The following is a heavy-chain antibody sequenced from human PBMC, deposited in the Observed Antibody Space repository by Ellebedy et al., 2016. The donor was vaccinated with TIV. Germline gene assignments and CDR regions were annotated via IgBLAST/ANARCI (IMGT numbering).Heavy chain of an antibody. CDR1: GFTFSDYY. CDR3: ARDTIDSSGNYFYYYYGIDV. CDR2: ISDSGTTI. D-gene: IGHD3-22*01. V-gene: IGHV3-11*01. J-gene: IGHJ6*02. Sequence: PGGSLRLSCAASGFTFSDYYMTWIRKAPGKGLEWVSYISDSGTTIYYADSVKGRFTISRDNAKNSLYLQMNSLRAEDTSVYYCARDTIDSSGNYFYYYYGIDVWGQGTTVTVSS.